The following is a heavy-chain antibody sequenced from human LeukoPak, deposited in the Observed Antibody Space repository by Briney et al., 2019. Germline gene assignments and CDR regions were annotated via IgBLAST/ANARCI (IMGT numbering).Heavy chain of an antibody. CDR1: GFTFSTYW. J-gene: IGHJ4*02. Sequence: GGSLRLSCAASGFTFSTYWMSWVRQAPGRGLEGVANINQDGSQKYYVDSVKGRFTISRDNAENTLYLQMNSLRAEDTAVYFCAKGSGAARPYYFDFWGQGTLVTVSS. CDR3: AKGSGAARPYYFDF. CDR2: INQDGSQK. V-gene: IGHV3-7*03. D-gene: IGHD6-6*01.